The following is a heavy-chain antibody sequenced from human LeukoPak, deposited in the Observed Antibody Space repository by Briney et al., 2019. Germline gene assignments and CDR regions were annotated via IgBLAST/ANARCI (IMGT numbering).Heavy chain of an antibody. Sequence: GGSLRLSCAASGITFSSNGMHWVRQAPGKGLEWVAAISYDGSEKYYADSVKGRFTISRDNSKNTLFLQMNSLRAEDTALYYCAKDRSTGSYFLYFYYGLDVWGQGTTVTVSS. CDR2: ISYDGSEK. CDR1: GITFSSNG. J-gene: IGHJ6*02. V-gene: IGHV3-30*18. D-gene: IGHD1-26*01. CDR3: AKDRSTGSYFLYFYYGLDV.